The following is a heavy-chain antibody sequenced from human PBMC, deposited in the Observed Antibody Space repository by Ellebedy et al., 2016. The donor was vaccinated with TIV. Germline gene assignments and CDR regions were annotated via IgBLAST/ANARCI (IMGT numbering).Heavy chain of an antibody. CDR1: GYTFTSYH. J-gene: IGHJ6*03. CDR2: INPSGGST. Sequence: ASVKVSCKASGYTFTSYHMHWVRQAPGQGLEWMGIINPSGGSTIYAQKFQGRVTMTRDTSASTVYMEVSSLISADTAVYYCARDLYMDVWGKGTTVTVSS. CDR3: ARDLYMDV. V-gene: IGHV1-46*01.